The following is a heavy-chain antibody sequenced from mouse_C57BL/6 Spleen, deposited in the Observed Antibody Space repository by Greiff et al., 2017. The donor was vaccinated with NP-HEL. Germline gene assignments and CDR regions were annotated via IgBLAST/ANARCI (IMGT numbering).Heavy chain of an antibody. Sequence: EVQLKESGPGLVKPSQSLSLTCSVTGYSITSGYYWNWIRQFPGNKLEWMGYISYDGSNNYNPSLKNRISITRDTSKNQFFLKLNSVTTEDTATYYCARLGNWAFDYWGQGTTLTVSS. V-gene: IGHV3-6*01. D-gene: IGHD4-1*01. CDR2: ISYDGSN. CDR3: ARLGNWAFDY. J-gene: IGHJ2*01. CDR1: GYSITSGYY.